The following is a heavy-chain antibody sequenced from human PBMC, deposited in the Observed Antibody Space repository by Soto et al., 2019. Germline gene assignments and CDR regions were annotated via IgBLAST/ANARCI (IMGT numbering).Heavy chain of an antibody. V-gene: IGHV3-7*01. CDR1: GFPFISFW. Sequence: EVQLVESGGGLVQPGGPRRLTFTASGFPFISFWWPWVRRAPGKGLEWGGNIKHDGREVYYLDSGRGRFTISRDSAWKSLYLQVNSLRAEDTAVYYCAGIQNNWFDPWGQGTLVAVSS. J-gene: IGHJ5*02. CDR3: AGIQNNWFDP. CDR2: IKHDGREV.